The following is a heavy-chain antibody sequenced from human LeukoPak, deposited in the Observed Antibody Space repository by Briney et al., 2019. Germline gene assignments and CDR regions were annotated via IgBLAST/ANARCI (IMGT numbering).Heavy chain of an antibody. CDR2: ISYDGSNK. CDR3: AKAPHSELLLIDF. CDR1: GFTFSSYG. D-gene: IGHD1-7*01. J-gene: IGHJ4*02. Sequence: GGSLRLSCAASGFTFSSYGIHWVRQAPGKGLEWVAVISYDGSNKYYADSVKGRFTISRDNSKNTLYLQINSLRADDTAVYYCAKAPHSELLLIDFWGQGTLVTVSS. V-gene: IGHV3-30*18.